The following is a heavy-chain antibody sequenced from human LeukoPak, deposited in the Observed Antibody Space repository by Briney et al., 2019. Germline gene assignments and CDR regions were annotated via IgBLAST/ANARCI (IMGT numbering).Heavy chain of an antibody. Sequence: SVKVSCKASGGTFSSYAISWVRQAPGQGLEWMGRIIPIFGTANYAQKFQGRVTITTDESTSTAYMELSRLRSDDTAVYYCARGRIAAAGTGPYYYYYYMDVWGKGTTVTVSS. J-gene: IGHJ6*03. CDR1: GGTFSSYA. CDR3: ARGRIAAAGTGPYYYYYYMDV. V-gene: IGHV1-69*05. CDR2: IIPIFGTA. D-gene: IGHD6-13*01.